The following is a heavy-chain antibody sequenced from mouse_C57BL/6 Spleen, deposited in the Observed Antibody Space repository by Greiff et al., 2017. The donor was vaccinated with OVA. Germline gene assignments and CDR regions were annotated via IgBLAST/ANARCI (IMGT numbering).Heavy chain of an antibody. J-gene: IGHJ2*01. CDR1: GYTFTDYY. CDR3: ARGSSYGYFDY. V-gene: IGHV1-19*01. Sequence: VQLQQSGPVLVKPGASVKMSCKASGYTFTDYYMNWVKQSHGKSLEWIGVINPYNGGTSYNQKFKGKATLTVDKSSSTAYMELNSLTSEDSAVYYCARGSSYGYFDYWGQGTTLTVSS. CDR2: INPYNGGT. D-gene: IGHD1-1*01.